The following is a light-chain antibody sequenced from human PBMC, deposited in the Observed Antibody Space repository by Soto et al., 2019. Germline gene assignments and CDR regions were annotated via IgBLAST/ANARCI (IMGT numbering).Light chain of an antibody. CDR3: QSYDNSLNGYG. CDR1: SSNIGASYD. CDR2: RDT. V-gene: IGLV1-40*01. Sequence: QSVLTQPPSVSGAPGQRVSISCTGSSSNIGASYDVHWYQQFPGAASKPLSYRDTHRPSGIPNRFSGSKSGTSASLAIFGLQPGDWAEYYGQSYDNSLNGYGFGTGTQVPV. J-gene: IGLJ1*01.